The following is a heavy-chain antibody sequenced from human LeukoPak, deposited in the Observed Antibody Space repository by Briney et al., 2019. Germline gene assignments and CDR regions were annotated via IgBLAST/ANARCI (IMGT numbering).Heavy chain of an antibody. CDR1: GFTFSSYW. V-gene: IGHV3-74*01. CDR3: ARVLYSSSWYYFDY. J-gene: IGHJ4*02. D-gene: IGHD6-13*01. CDR2: INSDGSST. Sequence: GGSLRLSCAASGFTFSSYWMHWVRHAPGKGLVWVSRINSDGSSTSYADSVKGRFTISRDNAKNTLYLQMNSLRAEDTAVYYCARVLYSSSWYYFDYWGQGTLVTVSS.